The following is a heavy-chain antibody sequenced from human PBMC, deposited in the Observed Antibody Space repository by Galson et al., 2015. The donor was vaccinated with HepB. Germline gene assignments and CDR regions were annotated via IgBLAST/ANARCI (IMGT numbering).Heavy chain of an antibody. V-gene: IGHV1-18*01. J-gene: IGHJ4*02. CDR1: GYTFTSYV. CDR2: ISAYNGNT. Sequence: SVKVSCKASGYTFTSYVISWVRQAPGQGLEWMGWISAYNGNTNFAQKLQGRVTMTTDTSTSTAYVELRSLRSDDTAVYYCARVGRSYYYFDYWGQGTLVTISS. D-gene: IGHD1-26*01. CDR3: ARVGRSYYYFDY.